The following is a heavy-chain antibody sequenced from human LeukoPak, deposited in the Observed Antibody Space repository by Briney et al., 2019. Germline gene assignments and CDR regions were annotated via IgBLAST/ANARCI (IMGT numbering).Heavy chain of an antibody. Sequence: NPSETLSLTCTVSGGSISSHYWSWIRQPPGKGLEWIGRIDATGSSIYNPSLRSRVTMSLDTSKNQFSLNLSSVTAADTAVYYCATGPTWLDPWGQGTLVTVSP. V-gene: IGHV4-4*07. J-gene: IGHJ5*02. CDR2: IDATGSS. CDR1: GGSISSHY. CDR3: ATGPTWLDP.